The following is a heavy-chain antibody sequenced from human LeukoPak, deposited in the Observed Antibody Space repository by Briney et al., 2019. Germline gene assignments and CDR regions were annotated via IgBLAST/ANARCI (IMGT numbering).Heavy chain of an antibody. CDR1: GGSISSYY. J-gene: IGHJ1*01. V-gene: IGHV4-59*01. Sequence: ADTLSLTCTVSGGSISSYYWSWIRQPPGKGLEWIGYIYYSGSTNYNPSLKSRVTISVDTSKNQFSLKLSSVTAADTAVYYCARGGWYPESFQHWGQGALVTVSS. D-gene: IGHD6-19*01. CDR3: ARGGWYPESFQH. CDR2: IYYSGST.